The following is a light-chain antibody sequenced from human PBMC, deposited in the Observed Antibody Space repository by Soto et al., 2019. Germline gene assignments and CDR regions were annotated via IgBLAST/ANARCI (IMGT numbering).Light chain of an antibody. J-gene: IGLJ1*01. CDR3: CSYAGSSSLV. Sequence: QSVLTQPASVSGSPGQSITISCTGTSSDVGSYSLISWYQQQPGKAPKLVIYGASERPSGVSDRFSGSKSGNTASLTISGLQPVDEADYYCCSYAGSSSLVFGTGTKVT. CDR1: SSDVGSYSL. V-gene: IGLV2-23*01. CDR2: GAS.